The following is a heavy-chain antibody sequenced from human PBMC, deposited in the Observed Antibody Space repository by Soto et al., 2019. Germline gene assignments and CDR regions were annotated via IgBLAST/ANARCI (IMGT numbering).Heavy chain of an antibody. D-gene: IGHD3-10*01. CDR2: IYYSGST. CDR3: ARGRGQLVRVWYFDL. J-gene: IGHJ2*01. CDR1: GGSISSGGYC. Sequence: QAQLQESGPGLVKASQTLSLTCTVSGGSISSGGYCWSWIRQHPGKGLEWIGNIYYSGSTSYNQSLRSRLTMSVDTSKNQFSLKLSSVTAADTAVYSCARGRGQLVRVWYFDLWGRGTPVTVSS. V-gene: IGHV4-31*03.